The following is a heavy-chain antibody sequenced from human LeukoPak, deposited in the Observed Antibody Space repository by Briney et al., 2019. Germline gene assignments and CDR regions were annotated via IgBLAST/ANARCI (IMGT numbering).Heavy chain of an antibody. J-gene: IGHJ5*02. CDR2: IYSGGST. CDR3: AREAVAGKGAWFDP. CDR1: GFTVSSNY. V-gene: IGHV3-53*01. D-gene: IGHD6-19*01. Sequence: PGRSLRLSCAASGFTVSSNYMSWVRQAPGKGLEWVSVIYSGGSTYYADSVKGRFTISRDNSKNTLYLQMNSLRAEDTAVYYCAREAVAGKGAWFDPWGQGTLVTVSS.